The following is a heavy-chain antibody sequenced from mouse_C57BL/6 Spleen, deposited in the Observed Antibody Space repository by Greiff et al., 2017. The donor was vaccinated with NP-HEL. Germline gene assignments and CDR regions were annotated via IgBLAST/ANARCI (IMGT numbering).Heavy chain of an antibody. Sequence: VKLMESGAELVKPGASVKLSCKASGYTFTEYTIHWVKQRSGQGLEWLGWFYPGSGSIKYNEKFKDKATFTGDQSSSTVYMGLSRLTSEDSAVYFCARHERKPYYYGSSSAWFAYWGQGTLVTVSA. J-gene: IGHJ3*01. V-gene: IGHV1-62-2*01. CDR1: GYTFTEYT. CDR2: FYPGSGSI. D-gene: IGHD1-1*01. CDR3: ARHERKPYYYGSSSAWFAY.